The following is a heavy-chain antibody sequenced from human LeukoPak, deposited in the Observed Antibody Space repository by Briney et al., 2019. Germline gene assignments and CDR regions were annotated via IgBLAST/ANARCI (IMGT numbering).Heavy chain of an antibody. V-gene: IGHV4-4*02. CDR3: ARSPRGSGSYDY. CDR2: IYHSGST. CDR1: GGSISSSNW. D-gene: IGHD3-10*01. Sequence: SETLSLTCAVSGGSISSSNWWSWVRQPPGKGLGWIGEIYHSGSTNYNPSLKSRVTISVDKSKSQFSLKLSSVTAADTAVYYCARSPRGSGSYDYWGQGTLVTVSS. J-gene: IGHJ4*02.